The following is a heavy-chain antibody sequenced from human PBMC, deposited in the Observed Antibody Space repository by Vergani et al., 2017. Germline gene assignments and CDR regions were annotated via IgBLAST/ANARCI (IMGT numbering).Heavy chain of an antibody. Sequence: EVQLVESGGGLVQPGGSLRLSCAASGFTVSSNYMSWVRQAPGKGLEWVSVIYSGGSTYYADSVKGRFTISRDKSKNTLYLQMNSLRAEDTAVYYCARGRGDGYNYDYFDYWGQGTLVTVSS. D-gene: IGHD5-24*01. CDR2: IYSGGST. V-gene: IGHV3-66*02. CDR1: GFTVSSNY. CDR3: ARGRGDGYNYDYFDY. J-gene: IGHJ4*02.